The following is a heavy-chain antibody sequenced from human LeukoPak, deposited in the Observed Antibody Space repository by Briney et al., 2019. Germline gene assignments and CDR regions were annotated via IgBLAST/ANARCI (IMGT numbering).Heavy chain of an antibody. CDR1: GNYW. J-gene: IGHJ4*02. Sequence: GGSLRLSCAASGNYWMHWVRQAPGKGLVWVSHINSDGSWTSYADSVKGRFTISKDNAKNTLYLQMNSLRAEDTAVYYCAKEKKGVGYYFDYWGQGTLVTVSS. CDR3: AKEKKGVGYYFDY. V-gene: IGHV3-74*01. D-gene: IGHD2-15*01. CDR2: INSDGSWT.